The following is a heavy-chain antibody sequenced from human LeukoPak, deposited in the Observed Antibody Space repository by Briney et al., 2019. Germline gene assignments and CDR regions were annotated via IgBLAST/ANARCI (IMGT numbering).Heavy chain of an antibody. V-gene: IGHV3-13*01. CDR3: VREARGYHYTYFDY. Sequence: GGSLRLSCTASGFTLGSHDMHWVRQIPGQGLEWVAAVSSGFHAFFADSVQGRFTVSREDARNSLYLQMNSLRAGDTAVYYCVREARGYHYTYFDYWGQGTLVTVPS. CDR1: GFTLGSHD. D-gene: IGHD5-18*01. CDR2: VSSGFHA. J-gene: IGHJ4*02.